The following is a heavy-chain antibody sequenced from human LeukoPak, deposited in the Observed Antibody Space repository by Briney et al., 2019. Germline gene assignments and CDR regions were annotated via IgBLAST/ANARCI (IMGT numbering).Heavy chain of an antibody. D-gene: IGHD3-22*01. V-gene: IGHV1-18*01. Sequence: ASVKVSCKASGYTFNNHGISWVRQAPGQGLEWMGWISAYNGNTNHTQKLQGRVTMTTDTSTNTAYMELRGLRSDDTAVYFCARVTHYYDSSGYYLSSDYWGQGTLVTVSS. CDR1: GYTFNNHG. CDR2: ISAYNGNT. J-gene: IGHJ4*02. CDR3: ARVTHYYDSSGYYLSSDY.